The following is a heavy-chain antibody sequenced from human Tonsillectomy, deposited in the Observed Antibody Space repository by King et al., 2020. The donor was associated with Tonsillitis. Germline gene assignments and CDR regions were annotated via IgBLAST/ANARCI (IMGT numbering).Heavy chain of an antibody. J-gene: IGHJ6*02. CDR2: IFSNDEK. V-gene: IGHV2-26*01. D-gene: IGHD2-15*01. CDR3: AREVGYCSGGSCYFNYYYYGMDV. Sequence: TLKESGPVLVKPTETLTLTCTVSGFSLSNARMGVSWIRQPPGKALEWLAHIFSNDEKSYSTSLKSRLTISKYTSKSQVVLTMTNMDPVDTATYYCAREVGYCSGGSCYFNYYYYGMDVWGQGTTVTVSS. CDR1: GFSLSNARMG.